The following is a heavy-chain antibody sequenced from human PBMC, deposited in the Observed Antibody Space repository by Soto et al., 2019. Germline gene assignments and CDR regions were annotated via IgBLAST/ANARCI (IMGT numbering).Heavy chain of an antibody. V-gene: IGHV1-18*01. CDR3: ARGRIVASIHDAFEI. Sequence: QGQLLQSGDEVKKPGASVRVSCRASGYDFTSYGISWVRQAPGQGLEWVSWISAYNGKRDTAQKFQGRVNMTLDKSTDTAHMELGDLTSADTAVYYCARGRIVASIHDAFEIWGQGTMVAVSS. CDR2: ISAYNGKR. J-gene: IGHJ3*02. D-gene: IGHD2-21*01. CDR1: GYDFTSYG.